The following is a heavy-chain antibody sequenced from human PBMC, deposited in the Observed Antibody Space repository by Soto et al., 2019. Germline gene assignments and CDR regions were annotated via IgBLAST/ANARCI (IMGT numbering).Heavy chain of an antibody. CDR1: GFTFSSYA. Sequence: EVQLLETGGGLVQPGGSLRLSCAASGFTFSSYAMNWVRQAPGKGLEWVSVISGSGGSTYYADSVKGRFTISRDNSKNTLYLQMNSLRAEDTAVYYCARRGSGSYYDYWGQGTLVTVSS. V-gene: IGHV3-23*01. CDR2: ISGSGGST. D-gene: IGHD1-26*01. J-gene: IGHJ4*02. CDR3: ARRGSGSYYDY.